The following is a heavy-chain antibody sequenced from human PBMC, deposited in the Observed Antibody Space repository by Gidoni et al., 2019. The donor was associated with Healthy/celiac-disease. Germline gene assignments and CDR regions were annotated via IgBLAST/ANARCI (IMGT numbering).Heavy chain of an antibody. J-gene: IGHJ5*02. D-gene: IGHD5-18*01. CDR3: ARDRYSYGYDLYWFDP. CDR2: ISYDGSNK. CDR1: GFTFSSYA. Sequence: QVQLVESGGGVVQPGRSLRLSCAASGFTFSSYAMHWVRQAPGKGLEWVAVISYDGSNKYYADSVKGRFTISRDNSKNTLYLRMNSLRAEDTAVYYCARDRYSYGYDLYWFDPWGQGTLVTVSS. V-gene: IGHV3-30*04.